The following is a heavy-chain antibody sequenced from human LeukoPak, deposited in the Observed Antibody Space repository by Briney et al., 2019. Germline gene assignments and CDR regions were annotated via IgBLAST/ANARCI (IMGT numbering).Heavy chain of an antibody. CDR3: ARGQGPFDY. J-gene: IGHJ4*02. V-gene: IGHV4-61*05. CDR1: GGSISSSSYY. Sequence: SETLSLTCTVSGGSISSSSYYWGWIRQPPGKGLEWIGYIYYSGSTNYNPSLKSRVTISVDTSKNQFSLKLSSVTAADTVVYYCARGQGPFDYWGQGTLVTVSS. CDR2: IYYSGST.